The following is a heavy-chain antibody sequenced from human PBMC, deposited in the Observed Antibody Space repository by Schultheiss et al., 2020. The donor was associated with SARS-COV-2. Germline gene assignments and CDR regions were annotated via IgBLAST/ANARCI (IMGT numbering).Heavy chain of an antibody. D-gene: IGHD4-17*01. CDR3: AKDLYGDYGRYYYGMTS. V-gene: IGHV3-23*01. Sequence: GGSLRLSCAASGFTFSSYAMSWVRQAPGKGLEWVSAISGSGGSTYYADSVKGRFTISRDNSKNTLYLQMNSLRAEDTAVYYCAKDLYGDYGRYYYGMTSGAKGPRSPSP. CDR1: GFTFSSYA. J-gene: IGHJ6*02. CDR2: ISGSGGST.